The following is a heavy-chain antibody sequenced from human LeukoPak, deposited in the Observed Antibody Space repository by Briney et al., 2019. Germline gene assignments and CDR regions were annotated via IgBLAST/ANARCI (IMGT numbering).Heavy chain of an antibody. CDR2: IKSKTDGGTT. Sequence: PGGSLRLSCAASGFTFSNAWMSWVRQAPGKGLEWVGRIKSKTDGGTTDYAAPVKGRFTISRDDSKNTLYLQMNSLKTEDTAVYYCTTDPAWYPVSYFDYWGQGILVTVSS. D-gene: IGHD6-13*01. CDR1: GFTFSNAW. J-gene: IGHJ4*02. CDR3: TTDPAWYPVSYFDY. V-gene: IGHV3-15*01.